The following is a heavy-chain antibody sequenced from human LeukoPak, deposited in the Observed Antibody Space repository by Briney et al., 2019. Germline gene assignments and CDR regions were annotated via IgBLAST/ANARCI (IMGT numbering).Heavy chain of an antibody. CDR2: MHYRGTT. CDR3: ARHEEEDGYNAKTFDF. CDR1: GVSISSSNNF. V-gene: IGHV4-39*01. Sequence: PSETLSLTCTVSGVSISSSNNFWGWIRQPPGKGLEWIGSMHYRGTTYYTPSLKSRVTISVDTSKNQFSLKLSSVTAADTAVYYCARHEEEDGYNAKTFDFWGQGTLVTVSS. D-gene: IGHD5-24*01. J-gene: IGHJ4*02.